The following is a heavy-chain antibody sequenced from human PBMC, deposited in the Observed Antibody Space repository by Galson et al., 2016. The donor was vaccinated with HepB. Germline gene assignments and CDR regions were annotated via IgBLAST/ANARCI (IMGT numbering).Heavy chain of an antibody. CDR3: ARRHEYCPPVGCSVDY. D-gene: IGHD2/OR15-2a*01. J-gene: IGHJ4*02. V-gene: IGHV3-30*03. CDR1: GFTFSNYG. CDR2: DSMDGRRN. Sequence: SLRLSCAASGFTFSNYGMHWVRQAPGKGLEWVAADSMDGRRNFYADSVKGRFTISRDNSNSMLFLQMSSLRADDTAVYYCARRHEYCPPVGCSVDYWGQGTLVSVSS.